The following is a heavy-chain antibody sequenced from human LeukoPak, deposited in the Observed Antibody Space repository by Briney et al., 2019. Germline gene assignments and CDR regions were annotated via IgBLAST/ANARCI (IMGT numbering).Heavy chain of an antibody. D-gene: IGHD5-24*01. Sequence: ASVKVSCKASGYTFTGYYMHWVRQAPGQGLEWMGWINPNSGGTNYAQKFQGRVTMARDTSISTAYMELSRLRSDDTAVYYCARDRSSWLQTHWFDYWGQGTLVTVSS. J-gene: IGHJ4*02. CDR3: ARDRSSWLQTHWFDY. CDR2: INPNSGGT. CDR1: GYTFTGYY. V-gene: IGHV1-2*02.